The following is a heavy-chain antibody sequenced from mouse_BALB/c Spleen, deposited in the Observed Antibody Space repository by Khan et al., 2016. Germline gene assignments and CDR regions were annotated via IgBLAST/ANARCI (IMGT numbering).Heavy chain of an antibody. J-gene: IGHJ4*01. CDR2: IWTGGNT. CDR3: ARQGSDGAMEY. CDR1: GFSLTSYG. Sequence: QVQLKQSGPGLVQPSQSLSITCTVSGFSLTSYGVHWVRQSPGKGLEWLGVIWTGGNTDYNAAFISRLTISKDNSKSQVFFTVNSLQVADTAIYYWARQGSDGAMEYWGQGTSVTVSS. V-gene: IGHV2-4-1*01.